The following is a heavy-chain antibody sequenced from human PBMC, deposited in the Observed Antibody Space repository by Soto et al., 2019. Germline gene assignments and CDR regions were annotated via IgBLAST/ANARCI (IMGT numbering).Heavy chain of an antibody. Sequence: GGSLRLSCAASGFTFSRHWMTWVRQAPGKGLEWVANIKEDGSQKYYVDSVKGRFTVSRDNAKNSVYLQMNSPRVEDTGLYYCARDTYGDYGQVLDYWGQGTLVTVSS. CDR2: IKEDGSQK. CDR3: ARDTYGDYGQVLDY. J-gene: IGHJ4*02. CDR1: GFTFSRHW. D-gene: IGHD4-17*01. V-gene: IGHV3-7*01.